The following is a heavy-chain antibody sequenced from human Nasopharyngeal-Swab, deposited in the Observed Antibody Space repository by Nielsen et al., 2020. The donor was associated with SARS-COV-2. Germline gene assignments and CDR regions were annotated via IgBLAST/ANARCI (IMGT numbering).Heavy chain of an antibody. CDR3: ARGYGGLYYYYYYYMDV. J-gene: IGHJ6*03. D-gene: IGHD4-23*01. V-gene: IGHV4-34*01. Sequence: RQAPGKGLEWIGEINHSGSTNYNPSLKSRVTISVDTSKNQFSLKLSSVTAADTAVYYCARGYGGLYYYYYYYMDVWGKGTTVTVSS. CDR2: INHSGST.